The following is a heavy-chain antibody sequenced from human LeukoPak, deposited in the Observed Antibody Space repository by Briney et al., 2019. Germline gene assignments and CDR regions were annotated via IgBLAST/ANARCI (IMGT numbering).Heavy chain of an antibody. J-gene: IGHJ4*02. V-gene: IGHV4-34*01. Sequence: PSETLSLTCAVYGGSFSGYYWSWIRQPPGKGLEWIGEINHSGSTNYNPSLKSRVTISVDTSKNQFSLKLSSVTAADTAVYYCARVARSTMVRGVSRIDYWGQGTLVTVSS. CDR3: ARVARSTMVRGVSRIDY. CDR1: GGSFSGYY. D-gene: IGHD3-10*01. CDR2: INHSGST.